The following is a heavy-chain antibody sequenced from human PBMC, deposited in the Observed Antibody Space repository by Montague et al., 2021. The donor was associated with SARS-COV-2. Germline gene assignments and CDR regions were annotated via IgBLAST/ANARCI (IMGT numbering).Heavy chain of an antibody. Sequence: SETLSLTCADYGESFSSAAWSWICQRQGTGLGRSGVVSHCGNRKNNPYPKLRVYMSLSTSRYEYSLKLTSVAAADTDVDDCSRGLRGNCIRTCYYLWGQGTLVTVSS. D-gene: IGHD2-2*01. CDR3: SRGLRGNCIRTCYYL. CDR1: GESFSSAA. V-gene: IGHV4-34*01. J-gene: IGHJ4*02. CDR2: VSHCGNR.